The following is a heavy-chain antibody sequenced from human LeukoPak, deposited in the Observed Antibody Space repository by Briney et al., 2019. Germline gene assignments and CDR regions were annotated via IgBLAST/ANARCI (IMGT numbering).Heavy chain of an antibody. CDR2: ISSSSSYI. J-gene: IGHJ5*02. D-gene: IGHD3-16*01. V-gene: IGHV3-21*01. CDR1: GFTFSSYS. Sequence: GGSLRLSCAASGFTFSSYSMNWVRQAPGKGLEWVSSISSSSSYIYYADSVKGRFTISRGNAKNSLYLQMNSLRAEDTAVYYCARDVVKDVWGSHVEIEANWFDPWGQGTLVTVSS. CDR3: ARDVVKDVWGSHVEIEANWFDP.